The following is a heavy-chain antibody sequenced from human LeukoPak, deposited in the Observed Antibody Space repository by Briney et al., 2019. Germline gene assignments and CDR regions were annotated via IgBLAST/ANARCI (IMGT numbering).Heavy chain of an antibody. V-gene: IGHV1-69*13. J-gene: IGHJ4*02. CDR1: GGTFSSYA. Sequence: SVKVSCKASGGTFSSYAISWVRQAPGQGLEWMGGIIPIFGTANYAQKFQGRVTITADESTSTAYMGLSSLRSEDTAVYYCARSPPMVGATYYDYWGQGTLVTVSS. D-gene: IGHD1-26*01. CDR3: ARSPPMVGATYYDY. CDR2: IIPIFGTA.